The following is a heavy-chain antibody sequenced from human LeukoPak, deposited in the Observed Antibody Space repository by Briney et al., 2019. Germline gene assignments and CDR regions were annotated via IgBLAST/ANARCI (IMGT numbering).Heavy chain of an antibody. Sequence: GGSLRLSCAASGFTFSSYWMSGVRQAPGKGLEWVANIKQDGSETSHVDSVKGRFTISRDNPKNSLYLQMNSLRAEDTAVYYCARDRGGVQLGYWGQGTLVTVSS. CDR2: IKQDGSET. V-gene: IGHV3-7*01. CDR3: ARDRGGVQLGY. J-gene: IGHJ4*02. D-gene: IGHD1-1*01. CDR1: GFTFSSYW.